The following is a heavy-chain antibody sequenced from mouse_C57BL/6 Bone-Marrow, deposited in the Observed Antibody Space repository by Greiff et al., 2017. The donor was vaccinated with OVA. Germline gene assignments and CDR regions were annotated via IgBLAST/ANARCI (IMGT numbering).Heavy chain of an antibody. CDR2: IDPSDSYT. D-gene: IGHD1-1*01. CDR1: GYTFTSYW. J-gene: IGHJ1*03. Sequence: QVQLKQPGAELVMPGASVKLSCKASGYTFTSYWMHWVKQRPGQGLEWIGEIDPSDSYTNYNQKFKGKSTLTVDTSSSTAYMQLSSLTSEDSAVYYCARERTTVVATGYFDVWGTGTTVTVSS. CDR3: ARERTTVVATGYFDV. V-gene: IGHV1-69*01.